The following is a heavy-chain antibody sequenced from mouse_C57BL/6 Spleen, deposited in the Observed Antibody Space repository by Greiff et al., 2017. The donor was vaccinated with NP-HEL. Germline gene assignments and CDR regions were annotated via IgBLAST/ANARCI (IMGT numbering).Heavy chain of an antibody. J-gene: IGHJ2*01. Sequence: EVQRVESGEGLVKPGGSLKLSCAASGFTFSSYAMSWVRQTPEKRLEWVAYISSGGDYIYYADTVKGRFTISRDNARNTLYLQMSSLKSEDTAMYYCTREGWEGSYYFDYWGQGTTLTVSS. CDR2: ISSGGDYI. CDR1: GFTFSSYA. CDR3: TREGWEGSYYFDY. D-gene: IGHD1-1*02. V-gene: IGHV5-9-1*02.